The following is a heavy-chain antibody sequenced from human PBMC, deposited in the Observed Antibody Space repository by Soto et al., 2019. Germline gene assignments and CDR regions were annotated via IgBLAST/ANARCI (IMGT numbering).Heavy chain of an antibody. J-gene: IGHJ5*02. CDR3: ARGFGFLGWLLGGFDP. CDR1: GYTFTSYD. V-gene: IGHV1-8*02. CDR2: MNPNSGNT. Sequence: ASVKVSCKASGYTFTSYDINWVRQATGQGLEWMGWMNPNSGNTGYAQKFQGRVTMTRNTSISTAYMELSSLRSEDTAVYYCARGFGFLGWLLGGFDPWGQGTLVTVSS. D-gene: IGHD3-3*01.